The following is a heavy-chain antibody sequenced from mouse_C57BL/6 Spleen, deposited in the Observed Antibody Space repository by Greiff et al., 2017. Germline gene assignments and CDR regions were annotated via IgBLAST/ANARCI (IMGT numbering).Heavy chain of an antibody. CDR1: GFNIKDYY. CDR2: IDPEDGET. D-gene: IGHD2-4*01. CDR3: ARMEDYRAWLAY. J-gene: IGHJ3*01. V-gene: IGHV14-2*01. Sequence: VQLKESGAELVKPGASVKLSCTASGFNIKDYYMHWVKQRTEQGLEWIGRIDPEDGETKYAPKFPGKATLTADTSSNTAYHQLSSLPSEDTAVYYCARMEDYRAWLAYWGQGTLVTVSA.